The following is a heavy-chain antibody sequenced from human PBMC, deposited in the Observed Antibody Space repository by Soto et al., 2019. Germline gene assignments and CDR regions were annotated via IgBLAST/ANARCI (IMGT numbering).Heavy chain of an antibody. J-gene: IGHJ3*02. Sequence: QVQLVESGGGVVQPGRSLRLSCAASGFTFSSYGMHWVRQAPGKGLEWVAVIWYDGSNKYYADSVKGRFTISRDNSKNTMYLQMNSLRAEDTAVYYCARDLSSGYANADAFDIWGQGTMVTVSS. D-gene: IGHD5-12*01. V-gene: IGHV3-33*01. CDR3: ARDLSSGYANADAFDI. CDR1: GFTFSSYG. CDR2: IWYDGSNK.